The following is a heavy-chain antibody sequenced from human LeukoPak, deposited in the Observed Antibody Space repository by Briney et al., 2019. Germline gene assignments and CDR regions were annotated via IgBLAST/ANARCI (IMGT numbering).Heavy chain of an antibody. V-gene: IGHV3-23*01. CDR1: GFTFNNYA. CDR3: AKELSPYYYDSSGYYSGFDY. Sequence: GGSLRLSCAASGFTFNNYAMSWVRQAPGKGLEWVSAISGSGGSTYYADSVKGRFTISRDNSKNTLYLQMNSLRAEDTAVYYCAKELSPYYYDSSGYYSGFDYWGQGTLVTVSS. D-gene: IGHD3-22*01. CDR2: ISGSGGST. J-gene: IGHJ4*02.